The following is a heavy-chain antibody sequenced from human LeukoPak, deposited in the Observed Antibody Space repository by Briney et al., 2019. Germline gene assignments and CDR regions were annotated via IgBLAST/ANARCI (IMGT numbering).Heavy chain of an antibody. D-gene: IGHD3-3*01. CDR2: IKRDGSEK. CDR3: ARDGPSYDFWSGYPDY. CDR1: GFTFSNYW. J-gene: IGHJ4*02. Sequence: GGSLRLSCAASGFTFSNYWMSWVRQAPGKGLEWVASIKRDGSEKYSVDSVKGRFTISRDNSKNTLYLQMNSLRAEDTAVYYCARDGPSYDFWSGYPDYWGQGTLVTVSS. V-gene: IGHV3-7*01.